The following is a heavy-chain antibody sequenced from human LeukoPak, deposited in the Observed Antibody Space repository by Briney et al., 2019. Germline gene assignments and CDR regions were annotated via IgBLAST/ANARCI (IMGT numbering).Heavy chain of an antibody. V-gene: IGHV3-7*01. CDR3: ARTKSIAAPPSDY. CDR2: IKQDGSEK. J-gene: IGHJ4*02. CDR1: GFTFSSYW. Sequence: PGGSLRLSCAASGFTFSSYWMSWVRQAPGKGLEWVANIKQDGSEKYYVDSVKGRFTISRDNAKNSLYLQMNSLRAEDTAVYYCARTKSIAAPPSDYWGQGTLVTVSS. D-gene: IGHD6-6*01.